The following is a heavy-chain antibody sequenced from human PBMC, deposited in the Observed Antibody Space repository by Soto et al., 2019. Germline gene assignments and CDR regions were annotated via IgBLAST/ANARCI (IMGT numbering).Heavy chain of an antibody. D-gene: IGHD3-3*01. CDR1: GFTFSNAW. J-gene: IGHJ6*02. Sequence: EVQLVEPGGGLVKPGGSLRLSCAASGFTFSNAWMSWVRQAPGKGLEWVGRIKSKTDGGTTDYAAPVKGRFTISRDDSKNTLYLQMNSLKTEDTAVYYCTTTLRFLEWTTYYYYGMDVWGQGTTVTVSS. CDR2: IKSKTDGGTT. CDR3: TTTLRFLEWTTYYYYGMDV. V-gene: IGHV3-15*01.